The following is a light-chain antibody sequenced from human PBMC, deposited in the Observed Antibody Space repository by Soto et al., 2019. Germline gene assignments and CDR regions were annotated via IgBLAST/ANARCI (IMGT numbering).Light chain of an antibody. CDR2: AAS. CDR1: QSIMSY. J-gene: IGKJ3*01. Sequence: DIQMTQSPSSLSASVGDRVTITFRASQSIMSYLNCYQQKPGQVPKLLIYAASRFPSGVPSRFSGSGSGTDFTLTISRLQPEDFATYYCQQSSSTPPLFSFGPGTKVDIQ. V-gene: IGKV1-39*01. CDR3: QQSSSTPPLFS.